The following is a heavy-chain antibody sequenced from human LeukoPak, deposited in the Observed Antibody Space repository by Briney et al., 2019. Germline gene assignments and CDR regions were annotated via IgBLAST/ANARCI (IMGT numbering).Heavy chain of an antibody. Sequence: PSETLSLTCTVSGGSISSYYWSWIRQPPGKGLEWIGYIYYSGSTNYNPSLKSRVTISVDTSKNQFSLKLSSVTAADTAVYYCARDVRILTGYYSHTYWYFDLWGRGTLVTVSS. D-gene: IGHD3-9*01. V-gene: IGHV4-59*01. J-gene: IGHJ2*01. CDR3: ARDVRILTGYYSHTYWYFDL. CDR1: GGSISSYY. CDR2: IYYSGST.